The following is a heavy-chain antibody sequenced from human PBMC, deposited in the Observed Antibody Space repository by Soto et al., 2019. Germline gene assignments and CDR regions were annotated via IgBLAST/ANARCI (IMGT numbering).Heavy chain of an antibody. CDR2: IKQGGNEK. J-gene: IGHJ6*02. Sequence: GGSLRLSCAASGCSFSDYAMTWVRQAPGKGLEWVANIKQGGNEKFYVDSVKGRFTISRDNDKKSLYLQMDSLRVEDTAVYYCVGALTYEVPYYYYGMDVWAQGTTVTVSS. CDR3: VGALTYEVPYYYYGMDV. CDR1: GCSFSDYA. D-gene: IGHD3-16*01. V-gene: IGHV3-7*01.